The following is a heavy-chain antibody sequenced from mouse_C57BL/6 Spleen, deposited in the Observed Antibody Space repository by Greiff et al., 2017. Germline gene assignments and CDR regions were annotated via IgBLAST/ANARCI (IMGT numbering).Heavy chain of an antibody. CDR1: GYTFTSYW. Sequence: VQLKQPGAELVRPGSSVKLSCKASGYTFTSYWMHWVKQRPIQGLEWIGNIDPSDSETHYNQKFKDKATLTVDKSSSTAYMQLSSLTSEDSAVYYCARGSLLITTGAMDYWGQGTSVTVSS. CDR3: ARGSLLITTGAMDY. J-gene: IGHJ4*01. V-gene: IGHV1-52*01. D-gene: IGHD1-1*01. CDR2: IDPSDSET.